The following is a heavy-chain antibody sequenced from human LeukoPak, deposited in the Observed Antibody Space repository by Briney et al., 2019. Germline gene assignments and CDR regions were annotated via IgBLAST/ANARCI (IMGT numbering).Heavy chain of an antibody. CDR3: AKDLAPITMVRGVISYDAFDI. D-gene: IGHD3-10*01. Sequence: GGSLRLSCAASGFTFSSYGMHWVRQAPGKGLEWVAVIWYDGSNKYYADSVKGRFTISRDNSKNTLYLQMNSLRAEDTAVYYCAKDLAPITMVRGVISYDAFDIWGQGTMVTVSS. V-gene: IGHV3-33*06. CDR2: IWYDGSNK. J-gene: IGHJ3*02. CDR1: GFTFSSYG.